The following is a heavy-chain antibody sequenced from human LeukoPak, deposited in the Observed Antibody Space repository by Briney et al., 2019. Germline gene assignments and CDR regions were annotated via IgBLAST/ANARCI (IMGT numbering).Heavy chain of an antibody. Sequence: GGSPRLSCAASGFTFSSYSMNWVRQAPGKGLEWVSSISSSSSYIYYADSVKGRFTISRDNAKNSLYLQMNSLRAEDTAVYYRARDFFGDYYDSSTNGADYWGQGTLVTVSS. J-gene: IGHJ4*02. V-gene: IGHV3-21*01. D-gene: IGHD3-22*01. CDR3: ARDFFGDYYDSSTNGADY. CDR2: ISSSSSYI. CDR1: GFTFSSYS.